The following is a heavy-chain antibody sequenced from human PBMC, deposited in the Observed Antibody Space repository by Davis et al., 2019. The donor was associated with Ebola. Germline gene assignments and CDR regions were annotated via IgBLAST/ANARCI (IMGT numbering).Heavy chain of an antibody. CDR1: GGSISSSSYY. D-gene: IGHD6-13*01. Sequence: MPSETLSLTCTVSGGSISSSSYYWSWIRQPPGKGLEWIGEINHSGSTNYNPSLKSRVTISVDTSKNQFSLKLSSVTAADTAVYYCAAGYSSINSFDYWGQGTLVTVSS. CDR3: AAGYSSINSFDY. J-gene: IGHJ4*02. CDR2: INHSGST. V-gene: IGHV4-39*01.